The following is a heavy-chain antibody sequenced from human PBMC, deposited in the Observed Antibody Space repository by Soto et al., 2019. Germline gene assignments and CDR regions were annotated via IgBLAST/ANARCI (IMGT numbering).Heavy chain of an antibody. CDR1: GFTVSSNY. CDR2: IYSGGST. J-gene: IGHJ4*02. CDR3: ATRQSRITMVRGAPDY. V-gene: IGHV3-66*01. D-gene: IGHD3-10*01. Sequence: GGSLRLSCAASGFTVSSNYMSWVRQAPGKGLEWVSVIYSGGSTYYADSVKGRFTISRDNSKNTLHLQMNSLRAEDTAVYYCATRQSRITMVRGAPDYWGQGTLVTVSS.